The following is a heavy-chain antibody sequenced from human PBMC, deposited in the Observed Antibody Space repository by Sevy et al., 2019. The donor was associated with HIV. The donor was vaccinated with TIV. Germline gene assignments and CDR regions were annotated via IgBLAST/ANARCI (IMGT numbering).Heavy chain of an antibody. CDR3: ARDSDGSGYYYLDHFDY. Sequence: ASVKVSCKASGYTFTNYPISWVRQAPGQGLEWMGWIRNHNGETKYAQKFQGKVTMTTDTSTSTAYMELRSLRSDDTAVYYCARDSDGSGYYYLDHFDYWGQGTLVTVSS. CDR1: GYTFTNYP. CDR2: IRNHNGET. V-gene: IGHV1-18*01. J-gene: IGHJ4*02. D-gene: IGHD3-22*01.